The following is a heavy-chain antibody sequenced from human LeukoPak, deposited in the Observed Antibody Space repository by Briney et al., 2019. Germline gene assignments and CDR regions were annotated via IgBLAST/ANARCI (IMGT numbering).Heavy chain of an antibody. V-gene: IGHV4-59*01. Sequence: PSETLSLTCTVSGGSISSYYWSWIRQPPGKGLEWIGYIFLMGSTNYNPSLKSRVTISVDTSKNQFSLKLSSVTAADTAVYYCARDSWSDYDFWSGYSYYYYMDVWGKGATDTVSS. D-gene: IGHD3-3*01. J-gene: IGHJ6*03. CDR2: IFLMGST. CDR1: GGSISSYY. CDR3: ARDSWSDYDFWSGYSYYYYMDV.